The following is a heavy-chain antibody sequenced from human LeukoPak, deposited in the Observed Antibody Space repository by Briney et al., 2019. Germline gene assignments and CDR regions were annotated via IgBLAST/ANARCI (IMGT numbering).Heavy chain of an antibody. V-gene: IGHV1-2*02. CDR2: INPNSGGT. J-gene: IGHJ4*02. CDR1: GYTFTRYY. D-gene: IGHD6-13*01. CDR3: ARDPSSSWYGGYNY. Sequence: ASVKVSCKASGYTFTRYYMHWVRQAPGQGLEWMGWINPNSGGTNYAQKFQGRVTMTRDTSISTAYMELSRLRSDDTAVYYCARDPSSSWYGGYNYWGQGTLVTVSS.